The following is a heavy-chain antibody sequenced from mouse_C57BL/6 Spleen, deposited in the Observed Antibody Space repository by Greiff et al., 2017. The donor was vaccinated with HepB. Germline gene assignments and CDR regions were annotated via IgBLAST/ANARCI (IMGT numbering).Heavy chain of an antibody. J-gene: IGHJ2*01. CDR2: INPNNGGT. V-gene: IGHV1-26*01. CDR1: GYTFTDYY. Sequence: EVQLQQSGPELVKPGASVKISCKASGYTFTDYYMNWVKQSHGKSLEWTGDINPNNGGTSYNQKFKGKATLTVDKSSSTAYMELRSLTSEDSAVYYCARALYYLDYWGQGTTLTVSS. CDR3: ARALYYLDY.